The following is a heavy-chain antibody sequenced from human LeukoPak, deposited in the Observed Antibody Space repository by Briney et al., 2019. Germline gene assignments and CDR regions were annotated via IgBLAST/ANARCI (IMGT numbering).Heavy chain of an antibody. CDR2: INPNSGGT. CDR3: ARPLLWWPQVGYFDY. V-gene: IGHV1-2*02. J-gene: IGHJ4*02. D-gene: IGHD4/OR15-4a*01. Sequence: ASVKVSCKASGYTFTGYYMHWVRQAPGQWLEWMGWINPNSGGTNYAQKFQGRVTMTRDTSISTAHMELSRLRSDDTAVYYCARPLLWWPQVGYFDYWGQGTLVTVSS. CDR1: GYTFTGYY.